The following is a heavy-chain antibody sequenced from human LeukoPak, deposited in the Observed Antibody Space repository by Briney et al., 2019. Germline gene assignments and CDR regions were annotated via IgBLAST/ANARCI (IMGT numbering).Heavy chain of an antibody. Sequence: SETLSLTCTVSGGSISSYYWSWIRQSPGKGLEWIGYIYYSGSTNYNPSLKSRVTISVDTSKNQFSLKLSSVTAADTAVYYCARLDYYGSGSYFCFDYWGQGTLVTVSS. CDR3: ARLDYYGSGSYFCFDY. CDR1: GGSISSYY. J-gene: IGHJ4*02. D-gene: IGHD3-10*01. CDR2: IYYSGST. V-gene: IGHV4-59*08.